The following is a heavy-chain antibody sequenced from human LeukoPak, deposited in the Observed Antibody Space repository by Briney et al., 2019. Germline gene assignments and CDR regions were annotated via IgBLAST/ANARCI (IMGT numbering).Heavy chain of an antibody. CDR2: IYYSGST. Sequence: PSETLSLTCTVSGVSISSAGYYWSWIRQHPGKGLEWIGYIYYSGSTYYNPSLKSRVIISVDTSKNQFSLKLSPVTAADTAVYYCGRAQQGAAGGRYYYHGVDVWGQGTTVTVSS. CDR1: GVSISSAGYY. J-gene: IGHJ6*02. CDR3: GRAQQGAAGGRYYYHGVDV. V-gene: IGHV4-31*03. D-gene: IGHD6-13*01.